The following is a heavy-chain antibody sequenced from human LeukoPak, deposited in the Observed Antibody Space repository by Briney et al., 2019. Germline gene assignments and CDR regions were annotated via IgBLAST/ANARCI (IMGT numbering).Heavy chain of an antibody. CDR3: ARGGYNWALFDY. CDR1: GGSISSYY. D-gene: IGHD1-1*01. V-gene: IGHV4-59*01. J-gene: IGHJ4*02. CDR2: IYYSGST. Sequence: SSETLSLTCTVSGGSISSYYWSWIRQPPGKGLEWIEYIYYSGSTNYNPSLKSRVTISVDTSKNQFSLKLSSVTAADTAVYYCARGGYNWALFDYWGQGTLVTVSS.